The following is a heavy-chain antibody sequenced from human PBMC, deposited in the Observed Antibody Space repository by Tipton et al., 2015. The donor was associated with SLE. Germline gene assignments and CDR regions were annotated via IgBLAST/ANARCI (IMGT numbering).Heavy chain of an antibody. Sequence: QLVQSGSELKKPGSSVKVSCKASGGTFSSYAISWVRQAPGQGLEWMGGIIPILGIANYAQKFQGRVTITADKSTSTAYMELSSLRSEDTAVYYCARGAGYCSCGSCSYWYFDLWGRGTLVTVSS. D-gene: IGHD2-15*01. J-gene: IGHJ2*01. CDR3: ARGAGYCSCGSCSYWYFDL. CDR2: IIPILGIA. V-gene: IGHV1-69*09. CDR1: GGTFSSYA.